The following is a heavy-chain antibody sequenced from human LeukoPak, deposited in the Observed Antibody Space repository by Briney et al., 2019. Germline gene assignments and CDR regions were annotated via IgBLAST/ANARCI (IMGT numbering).Heavy chain of an antibody. CDR1: GGSISSGGYY. J-gene: IGHJ3*02. V-gene: IGHV4-30-2*01. D-gene: IGHD2-15*01. CDR2: IYHSGST. Sequence: SETLSLTCTVSGGSISSGGYYWSWIRQPPGKGLEWIGYIYHSGSTYYNPSLKSRVSISVDRSKNQFSLKLSSVTAADTAVYYCARGFRSREITRGGAFDIWGQGTMVTVSS. CDR3: ARGFRSREITRGGAFDI.